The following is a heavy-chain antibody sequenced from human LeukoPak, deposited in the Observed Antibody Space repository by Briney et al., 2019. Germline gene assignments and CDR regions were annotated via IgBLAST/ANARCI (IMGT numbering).Heavy chain of an antibody. Sequence: GGSLRLSCAASGFTFSSYWMSWVRQAPGKGLEWVSAISGSGGSTFYADSVKGRFTISRDNSKNTLYLQMNSLRAEDTAVYYCAKTGDYSSGWYYFDYWGQGTLVTVSS. D-gene: IGHD6-19*01. CDR3: AKTGDYSSGWYYFDY. J-gene: IGHJ4*02. CDR1: GFTFSSYW. CDR2: ISGSGGST. V-gene: IGHV3-23*01.